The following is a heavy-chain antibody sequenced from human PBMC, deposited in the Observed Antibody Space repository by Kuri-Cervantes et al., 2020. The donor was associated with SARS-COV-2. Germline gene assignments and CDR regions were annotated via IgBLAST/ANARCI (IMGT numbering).Heavy chain of an antibody. CDR2: INPSGGST. Sequence: ASVKVSCKASGCTFTSYYMHWVRQAPGQGLEWMGIINPSGGSTSYAQKFQGRVTMTRDTSTSTVYMELSSLRSEDTAVYYCARGYQLPLNYYYYYYMDVWGKGTTVTVSS. CDR3: ARGYQLPLNYYYYYYMDV. V-gene: IGHV1-46*03. CDR1: GCTFTSYY. J-gene: IGHJ6*03. D-gene: IGHD2-2*01.